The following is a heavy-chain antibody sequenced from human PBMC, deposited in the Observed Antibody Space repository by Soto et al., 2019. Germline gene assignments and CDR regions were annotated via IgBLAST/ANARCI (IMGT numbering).Heavy chain of an antibody. V-gene: IGHV1-69*01. CDR2: IMPVFHTT. Sequence: QVQLVQSGADVKNPGSSGKVYCQASGGTFNNCACTWVRQAPGQGLEWLGGIMPVFHTTNIAQTFQDRITVTAEDFTTTVYMEMTSLRYDDTAVYYCATATIYHFSATLYHYGRDVWGQGPTVTVSS. J-gene: IGHJ6*02. D-gene: IGHD6-25*01. CDR1: GGTFNNCA. CDR3: ATATIYHFSATLYHYGRDV.